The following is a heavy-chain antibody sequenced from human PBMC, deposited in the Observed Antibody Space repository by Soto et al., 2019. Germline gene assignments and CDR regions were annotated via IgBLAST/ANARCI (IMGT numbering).Heavy chain of an antibody. V-gene: IGHV3-33*01. CDR1: GFTFSSYG. CDR2: IWYDGSNK. D-gene: IGHD6-19*01. CDR3: ARDLSGGSIAVAGIDAFDI. Sequence: PGGSLRLSCAASGFTFSSYGMHWVRQAPGKGLEWVAVIWYDGSNKYYADSVKGRFTISRDNSKNTLYLQMNSLRAEDTAVYYCARDLSGGSIAVAGIDAFDIWGQGTMVTVSS. J-gene: IGHJ3*02.